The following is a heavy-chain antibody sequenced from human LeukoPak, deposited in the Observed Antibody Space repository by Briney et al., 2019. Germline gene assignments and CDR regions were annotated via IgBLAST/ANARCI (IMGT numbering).Heavy chain of an antibody. D-gene: IGHD4/OR15-4a*01. CDR1: GFTFSSYW. CDR2: IKQDGSEK. V-gene: IGHV3-7*01. Sequence: GGSLRLSCAASGFTFSSYWMRWLRQAPGKGLEGVANIKQDGSEKYYVDSVKARFTISRDNAKNSLYLQMNSLRAEDTAVYYCARRAGAYSHPYDYWGQGTLVTVSS. J-gene: IGHJ4*02. CDR3: ARRAGAYSHPYDY.